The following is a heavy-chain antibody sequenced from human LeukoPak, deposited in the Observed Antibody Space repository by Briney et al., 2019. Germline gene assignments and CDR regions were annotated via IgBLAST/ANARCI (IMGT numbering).Heavy chain of an antibody. CDR3: AKADADWGFDY. Sequence: GGSLRLSCAASGFTFSSYWMSWVRQAPGKGLEWVANIKQDGSEKYYVDSVKGRFTISRDNSKNTLYLQMNSLRAEDTAVYYCAKADADWGFDYWGQGTLVTVSS. D-gene: IGHD7-27*01. CDR1: GFTFSSYW. CDR2: IKQDGSEK. J-gene: IGHJ4*02. V-gene: IGHV3-7*01.